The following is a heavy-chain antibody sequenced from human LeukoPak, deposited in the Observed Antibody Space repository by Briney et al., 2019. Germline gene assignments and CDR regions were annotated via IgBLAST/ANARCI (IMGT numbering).Heavy chain of an antibody. CDR1: GFTFSSYE. J-gene: IGHJ3*02. CDR3: ARDVLLGAFDI. D-gene: IGHD2-8*02. V-gene: IGHV3-48*03. Sequence: GGSLRLSCAASGFTFSSYEMNWVRQAPGKGLEWVSYISSSGSTIYYADSVKGRFTISRDNSKNTLYLQMNSLRAEDTAVYYCARDVLLGAFDIWGQGTMVTVSS. CDR2: ISSSGSTI.